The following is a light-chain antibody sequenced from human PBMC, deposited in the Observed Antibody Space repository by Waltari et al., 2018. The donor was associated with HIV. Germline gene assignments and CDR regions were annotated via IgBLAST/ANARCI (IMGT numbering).Light chain of an antibody. V-gene: IGLV2-23*02. Sequence: QSALTQPASVSGSPGQAITIPCTGSRRDVGTDAYISWYQQHPGTAPKLIISDVTERPSGISNRFSGSKSGTTASLTISGLQAEDEAEYFCCSFAGSNFVFGSGTKVTVL. J-gene: IGLJ1*01. CDR3: CSFAGSNFV. CDR2: DVT. CDR1: RRDVGTDAY.